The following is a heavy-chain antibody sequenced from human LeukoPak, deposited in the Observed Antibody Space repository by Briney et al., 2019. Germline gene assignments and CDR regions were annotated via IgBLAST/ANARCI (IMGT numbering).Heavy chain of an antibody. CDR1: GGSISSYY. Sequence: SETLSLTCTVSGGSISSYYWSWIRQPPGKGLEWIGYIYYSGSTNYNPSLKSRVTISVDTSKNQFSLKLSSVTAADTAVYYCARDRYDILTGYNYGMDVWGQGTTVTVSS. V-gene: IGHV4-59*01. CDR3: ARDRYDILTGYNYGMDV. CDR2: IYYSGST. J-gene: IGHJ6*02. D-gene: IGHD3-9*01.